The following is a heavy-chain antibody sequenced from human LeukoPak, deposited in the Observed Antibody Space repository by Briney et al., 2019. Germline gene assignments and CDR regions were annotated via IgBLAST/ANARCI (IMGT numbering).Heavy chain of an antibody. D-gene: IGHD5-12*01. CDR2: IQYDGSNK. CDR1: GFTFSSYG. V-gene: IGHV3-30*02. CDR3: AKGGGYEAQYYYYYLDV. J-gene: IGHJ6*03. Sequence: PGGSLRLSCAASGFTFSSYGMYWVRQAPGKGLEWVAFIQYDGSNKYYADSVKGRFTVSRDNSKNTLYLQMKSLRAEDTAVYYCAKGGGYEAQYYYYYLDVWGKGTTVTISS.